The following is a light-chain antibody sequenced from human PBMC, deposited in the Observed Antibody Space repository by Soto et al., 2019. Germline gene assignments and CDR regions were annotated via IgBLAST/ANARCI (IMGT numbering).Light chain of an antibody. CDR3: CSSAPESTYV. CDR2: KGT. J-gene: IGLJ1*01. V-gene: IGLV2-23*01. Sequence: QSVLAQPASVSGSPGQSITTSCTGTSSDVGAYNSVSWYQQHPHRAPQVIIYKGTQRPSGVSNRFSGSTSGNAASLTISALQTDGEADYFCCSSAPESTYVCGTGTKVTVL. CDR1: SSDVGAYNS.